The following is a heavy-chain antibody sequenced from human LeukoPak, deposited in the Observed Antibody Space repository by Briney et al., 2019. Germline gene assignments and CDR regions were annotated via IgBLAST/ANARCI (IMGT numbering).Heavy chain of an antibody. J-gene: IGHJ4*02. D-gene: IGHD1-26*01. CDR3: ARSASGSYVHFDY. CDR1: GFTFSNYW. CDR2: IYNDGSST. V-gene: IGHV3-74*01. Sequence: GGSLRLSCAASGFTFSNYWMHWVRQAPGKGLVWVSRIYNDGSSTSYADSVKGRFTISRDNAKSTLYLQMNSLRAEDTAVYYRARSASGSYVHFDYWGQGTLVTVSS.